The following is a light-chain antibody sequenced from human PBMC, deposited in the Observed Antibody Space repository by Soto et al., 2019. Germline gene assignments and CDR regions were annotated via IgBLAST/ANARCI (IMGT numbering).Light chain of an antibody. J-gene: IGKJ1*01. CDR2: GAS. Sequence: EIVLTQSPGTLSLSPGERATLSCGASQSVSNNYLAWHQQKPGQAPRLLIYGASNRATGIPDRFSGSGSGTDFTLTISRLEPEDFAVYYCQQYGSSGTFGQGTKVDIK. CDR1: QSVSNNY. V-gene: IGKV3-20*01. CDR3: QQYGSSGT.